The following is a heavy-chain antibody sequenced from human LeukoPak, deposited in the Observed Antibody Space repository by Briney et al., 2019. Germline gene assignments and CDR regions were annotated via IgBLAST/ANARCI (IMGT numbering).Heavy chain of an antibody. Sequence: SQTLSLTCAISGDSVSSNGVAWNWIRQSPSRGLEWLGRTYYRSKWFNDYAVSVNSRITISPDISKNQFSLQLNSVTPEDTAVYFCARGAWRFFDFWGQGTLVTVTS. CDR1: GDSVSSNGVA. CDR3: ARGAWRFFDF. D-gene: IGHD3-3*01. V-gene: IGHV6-1*01. J-gene: IGHJ4*02. CDR2: TYYRSKWFN.